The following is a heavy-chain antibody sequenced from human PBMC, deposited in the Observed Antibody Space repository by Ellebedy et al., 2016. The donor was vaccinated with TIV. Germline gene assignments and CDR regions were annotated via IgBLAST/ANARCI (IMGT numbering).Heavy chain of an antibody. V-gene: IGHV3-53*01. D-gene: IGHD2-2*01. CDR1: GFTVRSNS. CDR2: IETGGNT. J-gene: IGHJ4*02. CDR3: ARDYASG. Sequence: GESLKISCAASGFTVRSNSMSWVRQAPGKGLEWVSVIETGGNTYYADSVKGRFTISRDNSKATLYPQMNSLRAEDTAVYYCARDYASGWGQGTLVTVSS.